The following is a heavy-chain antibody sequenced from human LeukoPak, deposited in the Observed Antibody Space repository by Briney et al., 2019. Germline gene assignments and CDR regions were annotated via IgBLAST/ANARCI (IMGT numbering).Heavy chain of an antibody. D-gene: IGHD2-21*02. V-gene: IGHV5-51*01. CDR1: GYSFTNYW. Sequence: GESLKISCKGSGYSFTNYWIGWVRQMPGKGLEWMGIIYPGDSDTRYSPSFQGQVTISADKSISTAYLQWSSLKASDTAMYYRARQPYCGGDCYFYDYWGQGTLVTVSS. CDR2: IYPGDSDT. J-gene: IGHJ4*02. CDR3: ARQPYCGGDCYFYDY.